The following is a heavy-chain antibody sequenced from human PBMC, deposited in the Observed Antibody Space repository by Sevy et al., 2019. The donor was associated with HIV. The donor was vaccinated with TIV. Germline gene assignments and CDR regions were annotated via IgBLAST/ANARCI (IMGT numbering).Heavy chain of an antibody. J-gene: IGHJ6*02. D-gene: IGHD2-8*02. Sequence: GESLKISCAASGFTFSSYAMHWVRQAPGKGLEWVAVISYDGSNKYYADSVKGRFTISRDNSKNTLYLQMNSRRAEDTAVYYCARDKFGGYSTGHNNDYYYYGMDVWGQGTTVTVSS. CDR2: ISYDGSNK. CDR3: ARDKFGGYSTGHNNDYYYYGMDV. V-gene: IGHV3-30*04. CDR1: GFTFSSYA.